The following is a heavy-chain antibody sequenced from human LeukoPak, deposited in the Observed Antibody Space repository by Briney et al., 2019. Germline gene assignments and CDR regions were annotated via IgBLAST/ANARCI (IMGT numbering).Heavy chain of an antibody. Sequence: SETLSLTCTVSGGSISSSSYYWGWIRHPPGKGLEWIGSIYYSGSTYYNPSLKSRVTISVDTSKNQFSLKLSSVTAADTAVYYCARITIFGVVQYYYYYYMDVWGKGTTVTVSS. J-gene: IGHJ6*03. CDR3: ARITIFGVVQYYYYYYMDV. V-gene: IGHV4-39*01. D-gene: IGHD3-3*01. CDR2: IYYSGST. CDR1: GGSISSSSYY.